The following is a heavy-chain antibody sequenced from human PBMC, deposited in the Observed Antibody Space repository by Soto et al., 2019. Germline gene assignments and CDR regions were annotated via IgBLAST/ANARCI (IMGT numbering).Heavy chain of an antibody. CDR3: ARRGDYGSGSYWFDP. CDR2: IYYSGST. Sequence: QLQLQESGPGLVKPSETLSLTCTVSGGSISSSSYYWGWIRQPPGKGLEWIGSIYYSGSTYYNPSLKSRVTISVDTSKNQFSLKLSSVTAADTAVYYCARRGDYGSGSYWFDPWGQGTLVTVSS. V-gene: IGHV4-39*01. D-gene: IGHD3-10*01. J-gene: IGHJ5*02. CDR1: GGSISSSSYY.